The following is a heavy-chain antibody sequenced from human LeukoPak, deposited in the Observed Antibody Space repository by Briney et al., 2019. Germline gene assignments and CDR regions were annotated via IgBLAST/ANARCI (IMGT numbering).Heavy chain of an antibody. CDR2: IVVGSGNT. D-gene: IGHD2-21*01. V-gene: IGHV1-58*01. CDR3: AAVAYCGGDCPSYWYFDL. Sequence: SVKLSCRASGFTFTSSAVQWVRQARGQRLEWIGWIVVGSGNTNYAQKFQERVTITRDMSTSTAYMELSSLRSEDTAVYYCAAVAYCGGDCPSYWYFDLWGRGTLVTVSS. J-gene: IGHJ2*01. CDR1: GFTFTSSA.